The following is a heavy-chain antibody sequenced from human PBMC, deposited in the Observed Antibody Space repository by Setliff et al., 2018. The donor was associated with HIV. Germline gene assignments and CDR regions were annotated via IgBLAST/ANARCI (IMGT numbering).Heavy chain of an antibody. D-gene: IGHD6-25*01. J-gene: IGHJ6*03. CDR1: GYVFTNYW. CDR3: ARRSSGPHNYYYYMDV. V-gene: IGHV5-51*01. CDR2: ISPDDSDT. Sequence: GESLKISCKSSGYVFTNYWIGWVRQMPGKGLEWMGIISPDDSDTRYSPSFQGQVTISVDKSTSTAYLQWSSLKASDTAMYYCARRSSGPHNYYYYMDVWGKGTTVTVSS.